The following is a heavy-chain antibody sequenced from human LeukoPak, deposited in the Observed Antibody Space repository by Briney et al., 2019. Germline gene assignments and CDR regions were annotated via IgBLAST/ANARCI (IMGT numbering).Heavy chain of an antibody. V-gene: IGHV1-18*01. CDR1: GYTFTSYG. Sequence: ASVKVSCKASGYTFTSYGISWVRQAPGQGLGWMGWISAYNGNTNYAQKLQGRVTMTTDTSTSTAYMELRSLRSDDTAVYYCARASHPYYYDSSGYLGASFDYWGQGTLVTVSS. CDR3: ARASHPYYYDSSGYLGASFDY. J-gene: IGHJ4*02. D-gene: IGHD3-22*01. CDR2: ISAYNGNT.